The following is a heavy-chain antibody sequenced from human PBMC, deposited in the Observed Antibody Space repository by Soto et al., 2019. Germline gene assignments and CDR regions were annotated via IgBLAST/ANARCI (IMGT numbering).Heavy chain of an antibody. CDR1: GYSFSNFG. V-gene: IGHV1-18*01. CDR3: AIDWGQQWLAYGLDV. CDR2: ISTYNGHT. D-gene: IGHD6-19*01. J-gene: IGHJ6*02. Sequence: QVQLVQSGAEVKKPGASVKVSCKASGYSFSNFGISWVRQAPGQGLEWMGWISTYNGHTTYAQKLQGRVTMTTDTSTNTAYMELRSLRSDDTAVYYCAIDWGQQWLAYGLDVWGLGTTVTVSS.